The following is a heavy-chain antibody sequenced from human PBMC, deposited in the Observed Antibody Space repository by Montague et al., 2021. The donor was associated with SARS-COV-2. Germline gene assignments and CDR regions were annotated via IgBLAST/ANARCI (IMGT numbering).Heavy chain of an antibody. D-gene: IGHD4-17*01. CDR2: INHSGST. CDR3: ARGGTVTTYFAPKRTRRYNWFDP. V-gene: IGHV4-34*01. Sequence: SETLSLTCAVYGGSFSNYYWSWIRQPPGKGLEWIGEINHSGSTNYNPSLKSRVTISVDTSKNQFSLKLSSVTAADTAVFYCARGGTVTTYFAPKRTRRYNWFDPGGQGTLGTGSS. CDR1: GGSFSNYY. J-gene: IGHJ5*02.